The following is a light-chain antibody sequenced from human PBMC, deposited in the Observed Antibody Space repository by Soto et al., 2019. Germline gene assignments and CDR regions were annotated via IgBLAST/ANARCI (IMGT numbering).Light chain of an antibody. CDR3: QSYDSSLSAHYV. J-gene: IGLJ1*01. CDR1: SYNIGATYD. CDR2: GNS. Sequence: QAVVTQPPSVSGAPGQRVTISCTGSSYNIGATYDVQWYQQLPGTAPKLLIYGNSNRPSGVPDRFSGSKSGTSASLAITGLQADDEADYYCQSYDSSLSAHYVFGTGTKLTVL. V-gene: IGLV1-40*01.